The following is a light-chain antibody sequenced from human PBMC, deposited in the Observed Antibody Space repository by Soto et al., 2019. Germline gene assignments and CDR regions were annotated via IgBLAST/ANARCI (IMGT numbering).Light chain of an antibody. Sequence: EIVLTQSPATLSLSPGERATLSYRASQSVSSYLAWYQQKPGQAPRLLIYDASNRATGIPARFSGSGSGTDFTLTISSLEPEDFAVYYCQQRSNCLFGQGTRLEIK. CDR2: DAS. CDR3: QQRSNCL. CDR1: QSVSSY. J-gene: IGKJ5*01. V-gene: IGKV3-11*01.